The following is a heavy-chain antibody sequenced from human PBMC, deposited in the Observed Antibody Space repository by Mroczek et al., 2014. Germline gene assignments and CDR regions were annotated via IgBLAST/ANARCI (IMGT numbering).Heavy chain of an antibody. V-gene: IGHV1-24*01. CDR2: FDPEDGET. CDR1: GYTLTELS. Sequence: SGAEVKKPGASVKVSCKVSGYTLTELSMHWVRQAPGKGLEWMGGFDPEDGETIYAQKFQGRVTMTEDTSTDTAYMELSSLRSEDTAVYYCATRYCSSTSCHPHYYYYGMDVWGQGTTVTVSS. D-gene: IGHD2-2*01. J-gene: IGHJ6*02. CDR3: ATRYCSSTSCHPHYYYYGMDV.